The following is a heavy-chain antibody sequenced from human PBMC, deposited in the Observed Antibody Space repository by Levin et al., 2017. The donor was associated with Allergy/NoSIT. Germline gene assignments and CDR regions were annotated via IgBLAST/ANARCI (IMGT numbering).Heavy chain of an antibody. V-gene: IGHV3-23*01. J-gene: IGHJ4*02. CDR3: TKDRAAGRSDIDF. CDR1: GFTFSNYA. CDR2: ISGNGDPT. D-gene: IGHD6-13*01. Sequence: GESLKISCAASGFTFSNYAMNWVRQAPGKGLEWVSAISGNGDPTDYVDSVKGRFTISRDNSKNTLYLQMNTLRAEDTAVYYCTKDRAAGRSDIDFWGQGTLVTVSS.